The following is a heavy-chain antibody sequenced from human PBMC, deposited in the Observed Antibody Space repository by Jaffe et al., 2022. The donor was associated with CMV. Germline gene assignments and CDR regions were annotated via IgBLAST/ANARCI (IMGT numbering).Heavy chain of an antibody. Sequence: QVTLRESGPALVKPTQTLTLTCTFSGFSLSTGGMSVSWIRQPPGKALEWLARIDWDDDIFKTPSLRTRLTVSKDTSKNQVVLTMTNMDPVDTGTYYCARTVGYGNYGLNAFDIWGQGTMVTVSS. CDR1: GFSLSTGGMS. CDR3: ARTVGYGNYGLNAFDI. D-gene: IGHD4-17*01. CDR2: IDWDDDI. J-gene: IGHJ3*02. V-gene: IGHV2-70*17.